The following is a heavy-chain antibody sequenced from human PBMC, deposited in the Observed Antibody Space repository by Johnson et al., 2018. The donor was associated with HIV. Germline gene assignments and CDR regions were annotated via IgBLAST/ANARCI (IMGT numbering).Heavy chain of an antibody. Sequence: QVQLVESGGGVVQPGESLRLSCAASGFNFSHYGFHWVRQAPGKGLEWVTFIHFDGNNRYYADSVKGRFSVSRDNSKNTLYLQMSSLRGEDTGVYYCATDILFATARSDHDAFDTWGQGTMVTVSS. D-gene: IGHD3-9*01. CDR1: GFNFSHYG. CDR3: ATDILFATARSDHDAFDT. J-gene: IGHJ3*02. V-gene: IGHV3-30*02. CDR2: IHFDGNNR.